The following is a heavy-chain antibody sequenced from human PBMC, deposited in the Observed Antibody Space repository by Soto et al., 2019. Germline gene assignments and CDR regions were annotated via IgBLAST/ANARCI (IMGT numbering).Heavy chain of an antibody. CDR1: GFTFGSYG. J-gene: IGHJ4*02. CDR2: ISYDGSDK. Sequence: GGSLRLSCAASGFTFGSYGMHWVRQAPGKGLEWVAVISYDGSDKYYADSVKGRFTISRDNSKNTLYLQMNSLRAEDTAVYCCAKGRSPNYWGQGTLVTVSS. V-gene: IGHV3-30*18. CDR3: AKGRSPNY.